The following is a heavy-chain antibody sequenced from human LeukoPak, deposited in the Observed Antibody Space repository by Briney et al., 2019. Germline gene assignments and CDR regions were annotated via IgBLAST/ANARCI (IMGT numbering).Heavy chain of an antibody. Sequence: ASVKVSCKASGYTFTSYDINWVRQATGQGLEWMGWMNPNSGNTGYAQKFQGRVTITRNTSISTAYMELSSLRSGDTAVYYCARGHVEMATAPFDYWGQGTLVTVSS. CDR3: ARGHVEMATAPFDY. CDR2: MNPNSGNT. J-gene: IGHJ4*02. V-gene: IGHV1-8*03. D-gene: IGHD5-24*01. CDR1: GYTFTSYD.